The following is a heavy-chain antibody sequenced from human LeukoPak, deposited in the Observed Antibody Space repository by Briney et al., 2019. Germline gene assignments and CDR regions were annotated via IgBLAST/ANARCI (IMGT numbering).Heavy chain of an antibody. CDR3: ARDPQDSSSWYFDY. Sequence: GGSLRLSCAASGFTFSSYWMSWVRQAPGKGLEWVANIKQDGSEKYYVDSVKGRFTISRDNAKNSLYLQMNSLRAEDTAVYYCARDPQDSSSWYFDYWGQGTLVTVPS. CDR1: GFTFSSYW. J-gene: IGHJ4*02. V-gene: IGHV3-7*01. CDR2: IKQDGSEK. D-gene: IGHD6-13*01.